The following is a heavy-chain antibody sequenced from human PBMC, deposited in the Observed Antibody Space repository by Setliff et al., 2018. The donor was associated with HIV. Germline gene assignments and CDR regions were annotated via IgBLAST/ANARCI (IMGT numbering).Heavy chain of an antibody. J-gene: IGHJ1*01. CDR2: INPSGGDT. CDR3: ARDPAPSSSASYFQH. CDR1: GYTFTSYY. V-gene: IGHV1-46*01. D-gene: IGHD6-6*01. Sequence: GASVKVSCKASGYTFTSYYMHWVRQAPRHGLEWMGIINPSGGDTEYAQKFQDRVTTTTDTSTSTVYMELSSLRSEDTAMYYCARDPAPSSSASYFQHWGQGTPVTVSS.